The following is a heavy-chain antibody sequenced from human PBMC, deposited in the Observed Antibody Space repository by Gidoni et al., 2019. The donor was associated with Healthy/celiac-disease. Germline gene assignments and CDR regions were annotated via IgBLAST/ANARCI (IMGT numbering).Heavy chain of an antibody. CDR1: GYSFTSYW. CDR3: ARHRGQWFGELLFGTGAGGMDV. J-gene: IGHJ6*02. Sequence: EVQLVQSGAEVKKPGESLRISCKGSGYSFTSYWITWVRQMPGKGLEWMGRIDPIGPYTNYSPSFQGHVTISADKSISTAYLQWSSLKASDTAMYYCARHRGQWFGELLFGTGAGGMDVWGQGTTVTVSS. D-gene: IGHD3-10*01. V-gene: IGHV5-10-1*01. CDR2: IDPIGPYT.